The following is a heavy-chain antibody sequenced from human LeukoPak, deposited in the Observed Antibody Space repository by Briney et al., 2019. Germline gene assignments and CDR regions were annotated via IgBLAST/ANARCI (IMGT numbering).Heavy chain of an antibody. V-gene: IGHV3-30*04. CDR2: ISYDGSNK. J-gene: IGHJ4*02. CDR3: ARDHLGFGYGILTGYYDY. D-gene: IGHD3-9*01. Sequence: GGSLRLSCAASGFTFSSYAMHWVRQAPGKGLEWVAVISYDGSNKYYADSVKGRFTISRDNSKNTLYLQMNSLRAEDTAVYYCARDHLGFGYGILTGYYDYWGQGTLVTVSS. CDR1: GFTFSSYA.